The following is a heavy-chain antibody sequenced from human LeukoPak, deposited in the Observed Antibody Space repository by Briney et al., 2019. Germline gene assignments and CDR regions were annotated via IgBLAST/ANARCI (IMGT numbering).Heavy chain of an antibody. J-gene: IGHJ4*02. Sequence: LVKLSCKASGGTFSSYAISWVRQAPGQGLEWMGRIIPILGIANYAQKFQARVTITADKSTSTAYMELSSLRSEDTAVYYCARERVRGYSGYEPTPPFDYWGKGTLVTVSS. CDR1: GGTFSSYA. V-gene: IGHV1-69*04. CDR3: ARERVRGYSGYEPTPPFDY. D-gene: IGHD5-12*01. CDR2: IIPILGIA.